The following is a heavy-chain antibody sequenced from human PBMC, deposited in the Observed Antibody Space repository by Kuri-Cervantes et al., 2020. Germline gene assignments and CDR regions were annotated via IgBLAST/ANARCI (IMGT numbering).Heavy chain of an antibody. CDR3: ARDTPSSGWSLSARTYYYYMDV. V-gene: IGHV3-11*01. CDR1: GFTFSDYY. Sequence: GESLKISCAASGFTFSDYYMSWIRQAPGKGLEWVSYISSSGSTIYYADSVKGRFTISRDNAKNSLYLQMNSLRAEDTAVYYCARDTPSSGWSLSARTYYYYMDVWGKGTTVTVSS. J-gene: IGHJ6*03. CDR2: ISSSGSTI. D-gene: IGHD6-19*01.